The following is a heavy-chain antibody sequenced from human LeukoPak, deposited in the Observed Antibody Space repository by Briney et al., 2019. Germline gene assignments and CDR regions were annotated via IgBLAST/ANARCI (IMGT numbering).Heavy chain of an antibody. V-gene: IGHV1-18*01. CDR1: GYTFTSYG. CDR3: ARIPVDLCSSTSCPTIPFDY. CDR2: ISAYNGNT. Sequence: ASVKVSCKASGYTFTSYGISWVRQAPGQGLEWMGWISAYNGNTNYAQKLQGRVTMTTDTSTSTAYMELRSLRSDDTAVYYCARIPVDLCSSTSCPTIPFDYWGQGTLVTVSS. D-gene: IGHD2-2*01. J-gene: IGHJ4*02.